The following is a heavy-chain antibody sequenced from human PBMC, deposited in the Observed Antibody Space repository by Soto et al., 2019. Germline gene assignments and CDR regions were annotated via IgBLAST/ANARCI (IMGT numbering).Heavy chain of an antibody. V-gene: IGHV5-10-1*01. CDR3: ARLTSHALDFYYFDY. J-gene: IGHJ4*02. CDR2: IDPSDSYT. Sequence: GESLKISCKGSGYSFTSYWISWVRQMPGKGLEWMGRIDPSDSYTNYSPSFQGHVTISADKSISTAYLQWSSLKASDTAMYYCARLTSHALDFYYFDYWGQGTLVTGSS. CDR1: GYSFTSYW. D-gene: IGHD3-3*01.